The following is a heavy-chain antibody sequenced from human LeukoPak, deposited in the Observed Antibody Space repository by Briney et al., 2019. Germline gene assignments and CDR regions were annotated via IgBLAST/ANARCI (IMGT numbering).Heavy chain of an antibody. CDR1: GYTFTSYD. Sequence: EASVTVSCKASGYTFTSYDINWVRQATGQGLEWMGWMNPINGNTGYAQKFQGRVTMTRDTSIRTAHMELSSLRSDDTAVYYCARAPREWGYNHWGQGTLVTVSS. V-gene: IGHV1-8*01. CDR2: MNPINGNT. CDR3: ARAPREWGYNH. J-gene: IGHJ5*02. D-gene: IGHD5-18*01.